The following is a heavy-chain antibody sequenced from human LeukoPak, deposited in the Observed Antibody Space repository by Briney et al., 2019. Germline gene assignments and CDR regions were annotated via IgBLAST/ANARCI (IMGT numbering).Heavy chain of an antibody. CDR1: GYTFTSYG. V-gene: IGHV1-18*01. D-gene: IGHD3-10*01. J-gene: IGHJ4*02. Sequence: ASVKVSCKASGYTFTSYGISWVRQAPGQGLEWMGLISAYNGNTNYAQKLQGRVTMTSDTSTSTAYMELRSLRSDDTAVYYCARDSDYYGSGSYIDYWGQGTLVTVSS. CDR3: ARDSDYYGSGSYIDY. CDR2: ISAYNGNT.